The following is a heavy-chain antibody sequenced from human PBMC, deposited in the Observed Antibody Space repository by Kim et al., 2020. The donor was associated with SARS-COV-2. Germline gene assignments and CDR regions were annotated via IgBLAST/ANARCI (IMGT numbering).Heavy chain of an antibody. CDR2: IYYSGST. CDR1: GGSISSSSYY. CDR3: ARRIPGPIDY. J-gene: IGHJ4*02. Sequence: SETLSLTCTVSGGSISSSSYYWGWIRQPPGKGLEWIGSIYYSGSTYYNPSLKSRVTISVDTSKNQFSLMLSSVTAADTAVYYCARRIPGPIDYWGQGTLVTVSS. V-gene: IGHV4-39*01.